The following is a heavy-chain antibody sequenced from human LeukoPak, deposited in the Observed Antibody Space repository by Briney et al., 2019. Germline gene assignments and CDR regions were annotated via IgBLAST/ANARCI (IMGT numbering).Heavy chain of an antibody. J-gene: IGHJ4*02. CDR3: ARDGRMAAAGDFDY. V-gene: IGHV1-18*04. CDR1: GYTFTSYY. Sequence: GASVKVSCKASGYTFTSYYMHWVRQAPGQGLEWMGWISAYNGNTNYAQKLQGRVTMTTDTSTSTAYMELRSLRSDDTAVYYCARDGRMAAAGDFDYWGQGTLVTVSS. CDR2: ISAYNGNT. D-gene: IGHD6-13*01.